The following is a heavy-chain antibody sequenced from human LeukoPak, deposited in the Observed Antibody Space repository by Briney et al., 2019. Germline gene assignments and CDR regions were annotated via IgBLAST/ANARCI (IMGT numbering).Heavy chain of an antibody. Sequence: SETLSLICAVHGGSVSDYYWRWIRQPPGKGLEWIGESSHIGRTNYNPSLKSRVTISVDTPKNQFSLRLDSATAADTAVYYCARESRTGHSYDKQFYFWGQGTLVTVSA. CDR3: ARESRTGHSYDKQFYF. CDR2: SSHIGRT. V-gene: IGHV4-34*01. J-gene: IGHJ4*02. D-gene: IGHD3-16*01. CDR1: GGSVSDYY.